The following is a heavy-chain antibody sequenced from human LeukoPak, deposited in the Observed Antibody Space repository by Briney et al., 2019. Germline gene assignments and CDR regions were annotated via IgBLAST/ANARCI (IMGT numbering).Heavy chain of an antibody. V-gene: IGHV4-4*07. CDR3: ARAFGGYELKRRFDH. Sequence: SETLSLTCTVSGVSISSYYWSWVRQPAGKGVEWIGRIYTSGGNNYNPSLKSRVTMSVDTSKNQFSLKLSSVTAADTAVYYCARAFGGYELKRRFDHWGQGTLVTVSS. CDR1: GVSISSYY. CDR2: IYTSGGN. D-gene: IGHD5-12*01. J-gene: IGHJ5*02.